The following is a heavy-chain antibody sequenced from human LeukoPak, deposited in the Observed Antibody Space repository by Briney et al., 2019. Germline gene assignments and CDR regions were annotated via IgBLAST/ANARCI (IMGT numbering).Heavy chain of an antibody. CDR1: GFTFSNYG. CDR3: ARGSASGIAVAGQLPDY. J-gene: IGHJ4*02. V-gene: IGHV3-21*01. CDR2: ISSSSTYI. Sequence: GGSLRLSCAASGFTFSNYGMNWVRQAPGKGLEWVSSISSSSTYIYYADSVKGRFTISRDNAKNSLYLQVNSLRAEDTAVYYCARGSASGIAVAGQLPDYWGQETLVTVSS. D-gene: IGHD6-19*01.